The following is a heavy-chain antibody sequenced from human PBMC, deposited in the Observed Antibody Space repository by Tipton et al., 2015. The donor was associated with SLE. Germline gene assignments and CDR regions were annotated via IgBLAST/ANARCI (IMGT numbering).Heavy chain of an antibody. CDR2: IIPIFGTV. D-gene: IGHD5/OR15-5a*01. CDR1: GYTFTSYG. Sequence: QLVQSGAEVKKPGASVKVSCKASGYTFTSYGISWVRQAPGQGLEWMGGIIPIFGTVNHAQKFQGRVTIIADESTSTAYMELSSLRSEGTAVYYCARGQRRGLVDVWGQGTTVTVSS. V-gene: IGHV1-69*13. CDR3: ARGQRRGLVDV. J-gene: IGHJ6*02.